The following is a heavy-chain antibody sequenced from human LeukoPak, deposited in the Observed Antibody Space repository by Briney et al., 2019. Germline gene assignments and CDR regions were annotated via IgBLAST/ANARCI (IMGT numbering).Heavy chain of an antibody. CDR1: GFTFSSYR. CDR2: INSDGSST. D-gene: IGHD3-16*01. Sequence: GGSLRLSCAASGFTFSSYRMHWVRHAPGKGLVWVSRINSDGSSTSYADSVKGRFSISRDNAKNTLYLQMNSLRAEDTAVYYGSRGGRRFWGQGTLVTVSS. CDR3: SRGGRRF. V-gene: IGHV3-74*01. J-gene: IGHJ4*02.